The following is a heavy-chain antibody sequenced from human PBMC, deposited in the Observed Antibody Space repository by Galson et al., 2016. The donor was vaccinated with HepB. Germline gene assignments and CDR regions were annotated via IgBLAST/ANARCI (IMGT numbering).Heavy chain of an antibody. CDR3: ARDAWSGYYARDAFDI. D-gene: IGHD3-3*01. Sequence: SLRLSCATSGFTFTRYNMNWVRQAPGKGLEWVSSTSSGSSYIYYADSVKGRFTISRDNAKKSLYLRMNSLRDEDTAVYYCARDAWSGYYARDAFDIWGQGTMVTVSS. V-gene: IGHV3-21*01. CDR2: TSSGSSYI. CDR1: GFTFTRYN. J-gene: IGHJ3*02.